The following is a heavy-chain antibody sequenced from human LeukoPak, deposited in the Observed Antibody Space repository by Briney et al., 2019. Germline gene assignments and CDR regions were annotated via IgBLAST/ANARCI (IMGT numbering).Heavy chain of an antibody. V-gene: IGHV3-7*03. Sequence: GGSLRLSCGASGFIFSSYWMAWVRQAPGKGLEWVANIKEDGSDKNYVDSLKGRFTISRDNAKNSLYLQVNSLRAEDTALYHCARSSYGNLPDYWGQGTLVTVSS. CDR3: ARSSYGNLPDY. D-gene: IGHD5-18*01. J-gene: IGHJ4*02. CDR1: GFIFSSYW. CDR2: IKEDGSDK.